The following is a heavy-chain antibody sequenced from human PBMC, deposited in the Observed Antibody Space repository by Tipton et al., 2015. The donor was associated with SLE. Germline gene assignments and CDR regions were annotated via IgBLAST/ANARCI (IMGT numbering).Heavy chain of an antibody. D-gene: IGHD4-17*01. Sequence: LRLSCVAPGFTLSVYSMNWVRQAPGKGLGWVSFISSTSSYTFYADSVKGRFTISSDNAKNSLFLQMNSLRAEDTAVYYCARDGRGDYPKGVMDVWGKGTTVTVSS. V-gene: IGHV3-21*01. CDR1: GFTLSVYS. J-gene: IGHJ6*04. CDR2: ISSTSSYT. CDR3: ARDGRGDYPKGVMDV.